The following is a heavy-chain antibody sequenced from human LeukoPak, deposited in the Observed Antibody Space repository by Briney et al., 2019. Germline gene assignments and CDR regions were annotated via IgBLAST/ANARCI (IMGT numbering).Heavy chain of an antibody. CDR3: ARGTPPSSSRYDY. Sequence: SETLSLTCTVSGGSFSSNSYYWGWIRQPPGKGLEWIGSMYYSGSTYYNPSLKSRVTISIDTSKNQFSLKLNSVTAADTAVYYCARGTPPSSSRYDYWGQGTLVTVSS. CDR2: MYYSGST. CDR1: GGSFSSNSYY. D-gene: IGHD6-13*01. V-gene: IGHV4-39*07. J-gene: IGHJ4*02.